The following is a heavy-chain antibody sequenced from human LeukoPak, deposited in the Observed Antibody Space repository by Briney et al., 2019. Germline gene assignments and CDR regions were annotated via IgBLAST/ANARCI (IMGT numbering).Heavy chain of an antibody. CDR2: VHHSGGT. D-gene: IGHD5-12*01. Sequence: PSGTLSLTCAVSGGSISSSNWWSWVRQPPGKGLEWIGEVHHSGGTNYNPSLKRRVTISVDTSKNQFSLRLSSVTAADTAVYYCARYLATISGFDYWGRGTLVTVSS. J-gene: IGHJ4*02. V-gene: IGHV4-4*02. CDR3: ARYLATISGFDY. CDR1: GGSISSSNW.